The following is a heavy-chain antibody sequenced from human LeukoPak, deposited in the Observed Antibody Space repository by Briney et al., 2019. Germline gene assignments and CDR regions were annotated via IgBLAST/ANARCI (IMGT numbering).Heavy chain of an antibody. CDR1: GFSLSPQGVG. Sequence: SGPTLVKPTQTLTLTFTCSGFSLSPQGVGVGWIRKPPVNAMEWIAHNSWDENKRYSPSLKSRLTITKATSNNQVVLTMTNMGPVDTATYCCAHMADIIDYWGQGTLVTVSS. CDR2: NSWDENK. CDR3: AHMADIIDY. J-gene: IGHJ4*02. V-gene: IGHV2-5*02. D-gene: IGHD3-9*01.